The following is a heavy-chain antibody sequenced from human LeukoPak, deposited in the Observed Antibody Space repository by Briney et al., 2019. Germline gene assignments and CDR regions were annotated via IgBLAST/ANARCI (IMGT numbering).Heavy chain of an antibody. D-gene: IGHD3-10*01. CDR3: ARALLGLGELTLFDY. CDR1: GYTFTNYG. Sequence: ASVKVSCKASGYTFTNYGIRWVRQAPGQGLEWMGWISGYNGNTKYAQKLQGRVTMTTDTSTSTAYMELRSLRSDDTAVYYCARALLGLGELTLFDYWGQGTLVTVSS. V-gene: IGHV1-18*01. CDR2: ISGYNGNT. J-gene: IGHJ4*02.